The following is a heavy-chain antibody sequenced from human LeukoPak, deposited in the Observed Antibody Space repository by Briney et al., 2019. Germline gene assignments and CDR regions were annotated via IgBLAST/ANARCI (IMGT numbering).Heavy chain of an antibody. CDR3: ARGGYYYDSSSLVDY. Sequence: PSETMSLTCTVAGGSISSYSWSSVRQPPGNGLEWIGAVYYSGGTNYTPSLKSRVTISVDTSKNQFSLKLSSVTAADTAVYYCARGGYYYDSSSLVDYWGQGTLVTVSS. CDR2: VYYSGGT. D-gene: IGHD3-22*01. CDR1: GGSISSYS. J-gene: IGHJ4*02. V-gene: IGHV4-59*01.